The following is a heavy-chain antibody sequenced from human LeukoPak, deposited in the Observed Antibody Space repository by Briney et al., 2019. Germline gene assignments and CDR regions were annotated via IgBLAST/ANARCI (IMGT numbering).Heavy chain of an antibody. CDR1: GGSFSGYY. Sequence: SETLSLTCAVYGGSFSGYYWSWIRQPPGKGLEWIGSIYYSGSTYYNPSLKSRVTISVDTSKNQFSLKLSSVTAADTAVYYCAREGPIVGATSPFDYWGQGTLVTVSS. CDR3: AREGPIVGATSPFDY. CDR2: IYYSGST. D-gene: IGHD1-26*01. J-gene: IGHJ4*02. V-gene: IGHV4-34*01.